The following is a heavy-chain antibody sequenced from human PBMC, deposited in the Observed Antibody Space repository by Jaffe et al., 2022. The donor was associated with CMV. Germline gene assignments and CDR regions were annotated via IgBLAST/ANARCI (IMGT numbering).Heavy chain of an antibody. V-gene: IGHV4-39*01. CDR3: ARRATAMVTGYYYYYGMDV. CDR2: IYYSGST. CDR1: GGSISSSSYY. Sequence: QLQLQESGPGLVKPSETLSLTCTVSGGSISSSSYYWGWIRQPPGKGLEWIGSIYYSGSTYYNPSLKSRVTISVDTSKNQFSLKLSSVTAADTAVYYCARRATAMVTGYYYYYGMDVWGQGTTVTVSS. J-gene: IGHJ6*02. D-gene: IGHD5-18*01.